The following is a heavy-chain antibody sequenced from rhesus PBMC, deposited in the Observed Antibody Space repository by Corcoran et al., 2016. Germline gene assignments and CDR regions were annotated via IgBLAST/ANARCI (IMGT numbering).Heavy chain of an antibody. D-gene: IGHD5-36*01. CDR1: CASVSGTY. J-gene: IGHJ4*01. CDR3: ARAGIATDFDF. Sequence: QGQLQESGPGLVTPSETLSLTCAVSCASVSGTYWTCLRPAPGKGLDWIGRISGSGKTTDYNPSLKSRGAISMDTSRNQISLKLDSVTAADTAIYYCARAGIATDFDFWGQGLLVTVSS. CDR2: ISGSGKTT. V-gene: IGHV4S2*01.